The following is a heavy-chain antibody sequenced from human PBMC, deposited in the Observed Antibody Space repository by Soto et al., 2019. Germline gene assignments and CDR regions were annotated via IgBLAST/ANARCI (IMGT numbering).Heavy chain of an antibody. CDR2: IYPRDSDT. Sequence: GESLKISCKTSGYSFTNYWIVWVRQMPGKGLEWMGIIYPRDSDTRYSPSFQGQVTISADKSISTAYLQWSSLKASDTAMYYCVRANWTDRTKWYDCFDTWGQGTLVTVSS. D-gene: IGHD2-15*01. J-gene: IGHJ5*02. V-gene: IGHV5-51*01. CDR1: GYSFTNYW. CDR3: VRANWTDRTKWYDCFDT.